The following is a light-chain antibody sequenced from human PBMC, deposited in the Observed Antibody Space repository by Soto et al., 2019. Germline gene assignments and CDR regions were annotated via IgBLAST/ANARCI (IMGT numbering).Light chain of an antibody. CDR1: QSISSY. Sequence: DIQMKQSPSSLSASVGDRVTITCRASQSISSYLNWYQQKPGKAPKLLIYAASSLQSGVPSRFSGSGSGTDFTLTISSLQPEDFATYYCQQSYSTPGTFGPGTKVDI. V-gene: IGKV1-39*01. CDR3: QQSYSTPGT. CDR2: AAS. J-gene: IGKJ1*01.